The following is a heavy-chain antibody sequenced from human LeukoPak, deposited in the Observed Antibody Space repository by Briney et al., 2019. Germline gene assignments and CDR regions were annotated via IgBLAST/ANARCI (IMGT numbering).Heavy chain of an antibody. CDR1: GGTFSSYA. V-gene: IGHV1-69*01. Sequence: SVKVSCKASGGTFSSYAFSWVRQAPGQGLEWMGGIIPIFGTANYAQKFQGRVTITADESTSTAYMELSSLRSEDTAVYYCARVGGYCTNGVVLCRPTAENNWFDPRGQGTLVTVSS. CDR2: IIPIFGTA. J-gene: IGHJ5*02. D-gene: IGHD2-8*01. CDR3: ARVGGYCTNGVVLCRPTAENNWFDP.